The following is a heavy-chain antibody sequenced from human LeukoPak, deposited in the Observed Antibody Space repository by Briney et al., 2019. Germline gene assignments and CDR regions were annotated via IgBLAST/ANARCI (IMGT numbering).Heavy chain of an antibody. V-gene: IGHV1-8*01. Sequence: GASVKVSCKASGFTFTSYDFNWVRQATGQGLEWMGWMNPNSGNTGYAQKLQGRVTMTTDTSTSTAYMELRSLRSDDTAVYYCARDNSRWFDPWGQGTLVTVSS. CDR2: MNPNSGNT. D-gene: IGHD6-13*01. CDR3: ARDNSRWFDP. J-gene: IGHJ5*02. CDR1: GFTFTSYD.